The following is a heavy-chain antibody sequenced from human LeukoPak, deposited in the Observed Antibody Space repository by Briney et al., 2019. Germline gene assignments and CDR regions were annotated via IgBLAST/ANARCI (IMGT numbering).Heavy chain of an antibody. CDR3: ALLQGGSGWYTGYFDY. CDR1: GYSFTSYW. CDR2: IYPGDSDI. J-gene: IGHJ4*02. Sequence: GESLKISCKGSGYSFTSYWIGWVRQMPGKGLEWMGIIYPGDSDIRYSPSFQGQVTISADKSISTAYLRWSSLKASDTAMYYCALLQGGSGWYTGYFDYWGQGTLVTVSS. V-gene: IGHV5-51*01. D-gene: IGHD6-19*01.